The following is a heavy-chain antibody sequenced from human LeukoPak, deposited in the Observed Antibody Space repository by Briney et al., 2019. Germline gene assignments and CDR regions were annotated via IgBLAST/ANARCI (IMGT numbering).Heavy chain of an antibody. V-gene: IGHV3-7*01. CDR1: GFTFSSYW. J-gene: IGHJ4*02. CDR3: ARVRYNGCNFEN. Sequence: GGSLRLSCAASGFTFSSYWMGWVRQAPGKGLQSVAYISQDVSHKYYVDSVKGRFTISRDNAKNSLHLEMNSLRAEDTALYYCARVRYNGCNFENWGQGTLVTVSS. CDR2: ISQDVSHK. D-gene: IGHD5-12*01.